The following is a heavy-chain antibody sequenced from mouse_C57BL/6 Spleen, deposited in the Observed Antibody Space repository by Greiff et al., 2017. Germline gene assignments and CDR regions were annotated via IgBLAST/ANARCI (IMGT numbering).Heavy chain of an antibody. CDR1: GYAFSSSW. CDR3: ARGLYYGSSYDAMDY. V-gene: IGHV1-82*01. D-gene: IGHD1-1*01. J-gene: IGHJ4*01. Sequence: VQLQQSGPELVKPGASVKISCKASGYAFSSSWMNWVKQRPGKGLEWIGRIYPGDGDTNYNGKFKGKATLTADKSSSTAYMQLSSLTSEDSAVYFCARGLYYGSSYDAMDYWGQGTSVTVSS. CDR2: IYPGDGDT.